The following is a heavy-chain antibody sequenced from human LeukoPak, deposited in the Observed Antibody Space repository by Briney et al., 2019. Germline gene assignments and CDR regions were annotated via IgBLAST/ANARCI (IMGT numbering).Heavy chain of an antibody. V-gene: IGHV3-49*04. D-gene: IGHD1-26*01. CDR2: FISKAYGWTT. CDR3: ASRSGRQWLPYFDY. Sequence: PGGALEPPFAALGFPFRNAWLGWGPPAPGKGLGGVGFFISKAYGWTTEYAASVKCRFTIPRDDSKSIAYLQMNSLKTEDTAVYHCASRSGRQWLPYFDYWGQGTLVTVSS. J-gene: IGHJ4*02. CDR1: GFPFRNAW.